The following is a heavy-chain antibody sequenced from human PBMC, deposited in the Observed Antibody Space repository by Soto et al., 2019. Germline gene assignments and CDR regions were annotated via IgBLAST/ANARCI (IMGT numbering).Heavy chain of an antibody. CDR3: ARAPYRGANSRDAFDI. V-gene: IGHV4-30-4*01. D-gene: IGHD7-27*01. Sequence: SETLSLTCTVSGGSISTEYYWSWIRQPPGKGLEWIGYIYYSGSTYYNPSLKNRVTISVDTSKNQFSLKVYSVTAADTAVYYCARAPYRGANSRDAFDIWGQGTMVTVSS. J-gene: IGHJ3*02. CDR2: IYYSGST. CDR1: GGSISTEYY.